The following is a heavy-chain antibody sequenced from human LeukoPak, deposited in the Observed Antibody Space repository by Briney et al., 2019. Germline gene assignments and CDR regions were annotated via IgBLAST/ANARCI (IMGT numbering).Heavy chain of an antibody. Sequence: ASVKVSCKASGYTFTGYYMHWVRQAPGQGLEWMGWINPNSGGTNYAQKFQGRVTMTRDTSISTAYMELSSLRSEDTAVYYCASSHSSSWFNYFDYWGQGTLVTVSS. CDR3: ASSHSSSWFNYFDY. V-gene: IGHV1-2*02. CDR1: GYTFTGYY. CDR2: INPNSGGT. D-gene: IGHD6-13*01. J-gene: IGHJ4*02.